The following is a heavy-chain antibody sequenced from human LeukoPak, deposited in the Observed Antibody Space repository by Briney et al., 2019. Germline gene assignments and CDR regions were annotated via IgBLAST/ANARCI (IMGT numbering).Heavy chain of an antibody. D-gene: IGHD2-8*01. Sequence: GGSLRLSCAASGFTFSSYAVSWVRQAPGKGLEWVSSISGSGGSTYSADSVKGRFTISRDNSKNTLYLQMNSLRAEDTALYYCAKDRSCTNDICHGDFDYWGLGTLVTVSS. J-gene: IGHJ4*02. CDR3: AKDRSCTNDICHGDFDY. V-gene: IGHV3-23*01. CDR2: ISGSGGST. CDR1: GFTFSSYA.